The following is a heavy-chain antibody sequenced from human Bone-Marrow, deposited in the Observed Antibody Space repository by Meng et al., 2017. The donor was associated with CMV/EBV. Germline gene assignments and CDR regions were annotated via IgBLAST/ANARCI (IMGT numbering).Heavy chain of an antibody. CDR1: GYTFTGYY. CDR3: ARDGPLNYDFWSGSINWFDP. CDR2: MNPNSGNT. D-gene: IGHD3-3*01. V-gene: IGHV1-8*02. Sequence: ASVKVSCKASGYTFTGYYMHWVRKATGQGLEWMGWMNPNSGNTGYAQKFQGRVTMTRNTSISTAYMELSSLRSEDTAVYYCARDGPLNYDFWSGSINWFDPWGQGTLVTVSS. J-gene: IGHJ5*02.